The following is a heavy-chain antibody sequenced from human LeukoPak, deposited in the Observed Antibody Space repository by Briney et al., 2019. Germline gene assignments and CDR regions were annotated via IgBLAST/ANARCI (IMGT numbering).Heavy chain of an antibody. V-gene: IGHV3-23*01. Sequence: GGSLILPWAASGFTFSSYAMSWVRQAPGKGLGWGSAFSGSGGSTYYADSVKGGFTISRDNSKNPLYLQMNSLRAEHTAVYYCAKAAVAHYYYGMDVWGQGTTVTVSS. J-gene: IGHJ6*02. CDR2: FSGSGGST. CDR3: AKAAVAHYYYGMDV. CDR1: GFTFSSYA.